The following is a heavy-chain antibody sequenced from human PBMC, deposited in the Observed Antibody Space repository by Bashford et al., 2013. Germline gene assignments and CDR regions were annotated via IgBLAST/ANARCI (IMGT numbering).Heavy chain of an antibody. J-gene: IGHJ4*02. CDR3: TKVARITVFPHFDF. V-gene: IGHV3-11*01. Sequence: RQAPGQGLEWVSYISSSGLSIYYADSVKGRFTISRDNTENSLYLQMNSLTAEDTAVYYCTKVARITVFPHFDFWGQGTLVTVSS. CDR2: ISSSGLSI. D-gene: IGHD3-3*01.